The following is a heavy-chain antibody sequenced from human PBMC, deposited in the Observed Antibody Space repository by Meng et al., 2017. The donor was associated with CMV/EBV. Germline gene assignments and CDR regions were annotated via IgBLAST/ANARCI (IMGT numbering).Heavy chain of an antibody. CDR3: ARGDSSVYYYYYYGVDV. CDR1: GFTFSSYA. CDR2: ISYDGSNK. D-gene: IGHD6-25*01. J-gene: IGHJ6*02. V-gene: IGHV3-30*04. Sequence: GESLKISCAASGFTFSSYAMHWVRQAPGKGLEWVAVISYDGSNKYYADSVKGRFTISRDNSKNTLYLQMNSLRAEDTAVYYCARGDSSVYYYYYYGVDVWGQGTTVTVSS.